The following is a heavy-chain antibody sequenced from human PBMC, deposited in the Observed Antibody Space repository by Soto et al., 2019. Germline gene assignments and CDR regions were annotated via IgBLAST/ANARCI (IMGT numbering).Heavy chain of an antibody. CDR3: ASSMTTGKYGMDV. D-gene: IGHD4-17*01. V-gene: IGHV1-69*02. Sequence: QVQLVQSGAEVKKPGSSVKVSCKASGGTFSSYTISWVRQAPGQGLEWMGRIIPILGIANYAQKFQGRVTITADKSTSTAYMELSSLRSEDTAVYYCASSMTTGKYGMDVWGQGTTVTVSS. J-gene: IGHJ6*02. CDR2: IIPILGIA. CDR1: GGTFSSYT.